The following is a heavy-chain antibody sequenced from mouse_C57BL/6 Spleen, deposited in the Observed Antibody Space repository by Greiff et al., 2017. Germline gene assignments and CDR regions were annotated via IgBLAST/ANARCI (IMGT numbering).Heavy chain of an antibody. CDR1: GFTFSSYG. V-gene: IGHV5-6*01. CDR3: ARREFITTVVATLPAMDY. J-gene: IGHJ4*01. CDR2: ISSGGSYT. Sequence: EVKLVESGGDLVKPGGSLKLSCAASGFTFSSYGMSWVRQTPDKRLEWVATISSGGSYTYYPDSVKGRFTISRDNAKNTLYLQMSSLKSEDTAMYYGARREFITTVVATLPAMDYWGQGTSVTVSS. D-gene: IGHD1-1*01.